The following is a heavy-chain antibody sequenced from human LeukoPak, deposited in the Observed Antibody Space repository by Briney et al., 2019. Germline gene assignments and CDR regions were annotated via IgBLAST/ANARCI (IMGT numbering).Heavy chain of an antibody. CDR1: GFTFSSYG. V-gene: IGHV3-30*03. J-gene: IGHJ3*02. Sequence: GGSLRLSCAASGFTFSSYGMHWVRQAPGKGLEWVAVISYDGSNKYYADSVKGRFTISRDNSKNTLYLQMNSLRAEDTAVYYCAPVVVVAATGAFDIWGQGTMVTVSS. D-gene: IGHD2-15*01. CDR2: ISYDGSNK. CDR3: APVVVVAATGAFDI.